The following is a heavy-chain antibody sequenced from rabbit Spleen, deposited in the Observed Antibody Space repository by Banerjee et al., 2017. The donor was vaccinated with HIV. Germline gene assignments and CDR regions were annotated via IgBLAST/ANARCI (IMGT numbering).Heavy chain of an antibody. CDR3: ARDTGSSFSSYGMDL. D-gene: IGHD8-1*01. V-gene: IGHV1S45*01. CDR2: IHSGRSGFP. Sequence: QEQLVESGGGLVQPEGSLTLTCPASGVSFSGNSYMCWVRQAPGKGLEWIVCIHSGRSGFPYFASWAKGRFTISKTSSTTVTLQMTSLTAADTATYFCARDTGSSFSSYGMDLWGPGTLVTVS. J-gene: IGHJ6*01. CDR1: GVSFSGNSY.